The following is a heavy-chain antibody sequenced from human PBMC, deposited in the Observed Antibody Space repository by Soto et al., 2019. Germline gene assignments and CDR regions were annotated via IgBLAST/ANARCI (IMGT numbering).Heavy chain of an antibody. Sequence: ASVKVSCKASGGTFSSYAISWVRQAPGQGLEWMGGIIPIFGTANYAQKFQGRVTITADESTSTAYMELSSLRSEDTAVYYCARAPLYSETRDYYYYGMDVWGQGTTVTVSS. CDR1: GGTFSSYA. V-gene: IGHV1-69*13. J-gene: IGHJ6*02. D-gene: IGHD2-15*01. CDR3: ARAPLYSETRDYYYYGMDV. CDR2: IIPIFGTA.